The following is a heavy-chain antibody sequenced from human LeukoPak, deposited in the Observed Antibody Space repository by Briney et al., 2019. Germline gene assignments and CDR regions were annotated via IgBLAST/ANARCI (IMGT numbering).Heavy chain of an antibody. D-gene: IGHD3-10*01. V-gene: IGHV3-30-3*01. CDR2: ISYDGSNK. CDR1: GFTFSSYA. J-gene: IGHJ4*02. Sequence: GGSLRLSCAVSGFTFSSYAMHWVRQAPGKGLEWVAVISYDGSNKYYADSVKGRFTISRDNSKNTLYLQMNSLRAEDTAVYYCARATMVRGAPFDYWGQGTLVTVSS. CDR3: ARATMVRGAPFDY.